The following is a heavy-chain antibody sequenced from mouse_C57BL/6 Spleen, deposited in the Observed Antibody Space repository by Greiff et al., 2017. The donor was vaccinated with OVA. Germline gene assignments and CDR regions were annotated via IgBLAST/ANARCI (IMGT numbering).Heavy chain of an antibody. V-gene: IGHV5-15*04. J-gene: IGHJ4*01. CDR2: ISNLAYSI. CDR3: ARHAARGVDYAMDY. Sequence: EVKLVESGGGLVPPGGSLKLSCAASGFTFSDYGMAWVRQAPRKGPEWVAFISNLAYSIYYADTVTGRFTISRENAKNTLYLEMSSLRSEDTAMYYCARHAARGVDYAMDYWGQGTSVTVSS. CDR1: GFTFSDYG.